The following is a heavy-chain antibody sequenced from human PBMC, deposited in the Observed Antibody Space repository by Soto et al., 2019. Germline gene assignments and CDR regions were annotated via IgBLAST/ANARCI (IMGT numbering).Heavy chain of an antibody. J-gene: IGHJ4*02. D-gene: IGHD2-15*01. CDR2: ISLSRGYT. Sequence: GGSLRLACVASGFTFSDFYMSWIRQAPGKGLEWVSYISLSRGYTKYADSVKGRFTISRDNAKNSLYLQMSSLRAEDTAVYYCARSVDLDYWGQGTLVTVSS. CDR1: GFTFSDFY. V-gene: IGHV3-11*06. CDR3: ARSVDLDY.